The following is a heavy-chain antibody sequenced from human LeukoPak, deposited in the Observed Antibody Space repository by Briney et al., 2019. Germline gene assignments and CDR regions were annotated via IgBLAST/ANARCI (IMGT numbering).Heavy chain of an antibody. Sequence: PSGTLSLTCAVSGDSITTNNWWTWVRQPPGKGLEWIGESYHSGSANYNPSLKSRVTISVDKSKNNFSLKLTSVTAADTAVYYCAKDRDDYGDPDAFDIWGQGTMVTVSS. J-gene: IGHJ3*02. CDR2: SYHSGSA. V-gene: IGHV4-4*02. CDR3: AKDRDDYGDPDAFDI. CDR1: GDSITTNNW. D-gene: IGHD4-17*01.